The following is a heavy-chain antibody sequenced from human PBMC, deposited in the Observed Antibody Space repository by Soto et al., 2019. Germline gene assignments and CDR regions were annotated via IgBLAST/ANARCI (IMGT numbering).Heavy chain of an antibody. J-gene: IGHJ4*02. CDR3: ARGGSDYTIPRGHDY. D-gene: IGHD4-17*01. CDR1: GFTFNDYW. CDR2: LNSDGSST. Sequence: GGSLRLSCAASGFTFNDYWMHWVRQAPGKGLVWVSRLNSDGSSTNYADSVKGRFTISRDNAKNTLYLQMNSLRVEDTAVYYCARGGSDYTIPRGHDYWGQGTLVTVSS. V-gene: IGHV3-74*01.